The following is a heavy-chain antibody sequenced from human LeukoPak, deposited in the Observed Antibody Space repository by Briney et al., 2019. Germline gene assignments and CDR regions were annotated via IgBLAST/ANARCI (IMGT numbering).Heavy chain of an antibody. CDR3: ANELTWTTTYGMDV. V-gene: IGHV3-23*01. Sequence: PGGSLRLSCAASGFTFSSYVMSWVRQAPGKGLEWVSAISGSGGSTYYADSVKGRFTISRDNSKNTLYLQMNSLRAEDTAVYYCANELTWTTTYGMDVWGQGTTVTVSS. D-gene: IGHD4-11*01. J-gene: IGHJ6*02. CDR1: GFTFSSYV. CDR2: ISGSGGST.